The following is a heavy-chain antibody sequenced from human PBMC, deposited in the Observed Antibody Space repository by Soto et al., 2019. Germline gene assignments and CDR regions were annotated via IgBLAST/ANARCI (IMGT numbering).Heavy chain of an antibody. CDR2: IYHSGST. CDR3: ARDKFRDGDYSEYYYYGMDV. V-gene: IGHV4-4*02. D-gene: IGHD4-17*01. Sequence: SETLSLTCAVSGGSISSSNWWSWVRQPPGKGLEWIGEIYHSGSTNYNPSLKSRVTISVDKSKNQFSLKLSSVTAADTAVYYCARDKFRDGDYSEYYYYGMDVWGQGTTVTFSS. CDR1: GGSISSSNW. J-gene: IGHJ6*02.